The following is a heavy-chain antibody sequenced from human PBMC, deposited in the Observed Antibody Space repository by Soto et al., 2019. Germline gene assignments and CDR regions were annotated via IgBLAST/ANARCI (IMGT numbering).Heavy chain of an antibody. CDR1: WYSFNTYW. J-gene: IGHJ6*02. CDR3: ARVPTSTLCTMDV. CDR2: IYPSNSDT. V-gene: IGHV5-51*01. D-gene: IGHD3-16*01. Sequence: PGEFPKTSRRGSWYSFNTYWNGLVPPGPGQGLEWMGVIYPSNSDTNYAPSFQGQVTMTADPSTNTAYLEWSSLKAEDSAMYYCARVPTSTLCTMDVWGQGTTVTVSS.